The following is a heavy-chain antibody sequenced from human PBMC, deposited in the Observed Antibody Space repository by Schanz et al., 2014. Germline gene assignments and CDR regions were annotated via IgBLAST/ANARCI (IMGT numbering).Heavy chain of an antibody. V-gene: IGHV3-74*02. J-gene: IGHJ4*02. Sequence: EVQLLESGGGLVQPGGSLRLSCAASRFTVTNAWMSWVGQAPGKGLVWVSRINGDGSRTAYADTVKGRFAISRDNSKISLYLQMNSLRAEDTGVYYCARIGGSVFDYWAQGTLVTVSS. CDR2: INGDGSRT. CDR3: ARIGGSVFDY. CDR1: RFTVTNAW. D-gene: IGHD3-10*01.